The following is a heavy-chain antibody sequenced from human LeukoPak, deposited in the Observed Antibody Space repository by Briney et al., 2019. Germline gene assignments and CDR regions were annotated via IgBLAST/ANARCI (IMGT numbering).Heavy chain of an antibody. D-gene: IGHD2-15*01. V-gene: IGHV3-33*06. Sequence: GGSLRLSCAASGFTFSSYGMHWVRQAPGKGLEWVAVIWYDGSNKYYADSVKGRFTISRDNSKSTLYLQMNSLRAEDTALYFCANYIQRPPGMDVWGQGTMVTVSS. J-gene: IGHJ6*02. CDR3: ANYIQRPPGMDV. CDR2: IWYDGSNK. CDR1: GFTFSSYG.